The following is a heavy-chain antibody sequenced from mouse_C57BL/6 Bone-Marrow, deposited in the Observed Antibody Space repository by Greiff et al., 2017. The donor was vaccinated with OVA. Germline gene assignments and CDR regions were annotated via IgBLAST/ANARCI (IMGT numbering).Heavy chain of an antibody. CDR1: GYSFTSYY. CDR2: IYPGGGNT. Sequence: VQLQQSGPELVKPGASVKISCKASGYSFTSYYIHWVKQRPGQGLEWIGWIYPGGGNTKYNEKFKGKATLTVDTSSSTAYMQLSSLTSEDSAVYYCARDYYDSSYDVWGTGTTVTVSS. D-gene: IGHD1-1*01. CDR3: ARDYYDSSYDV. J-gene: IGHJ1*03. V-gene: IGHV1-66*01.